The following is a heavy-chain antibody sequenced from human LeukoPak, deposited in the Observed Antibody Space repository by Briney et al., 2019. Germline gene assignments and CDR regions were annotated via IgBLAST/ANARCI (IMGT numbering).Heavy chain of an antibody. V-gene: IGHV1-2*02. CDR1: GYTFTGYS. Sequence: ASVKVSCKASGYTFTGYSMHWVRQAPGQGLEWMGWINANSGGTNFAQKFQDRVTMTRDTSISTAYMELSRLRSDDTAVYYCARVISGSWYFFDYWGQGTLVTVSS. CDR2: INANSGGT. J-gene: IGHJ4*02. D-gene: IGHD6-13*01. CDR3: ARVISGSWYFFDY.